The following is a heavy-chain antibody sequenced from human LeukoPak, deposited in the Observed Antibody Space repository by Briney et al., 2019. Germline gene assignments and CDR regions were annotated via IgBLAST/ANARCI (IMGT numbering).Heavy chain of an antibody. Sequence: GASVKVSCKASGYTFTSYGINWVRQAPGQGLEWMGWIRVYNGNTIYAQKLQGRVTMTTDTSTSTAYMELRSLRSDDTAVYYCARDRVPAAMSEGYYYMDVWGKGTTVTISS. V-gene: IGHV1-18*01. CDR3: ARDRVPAAMSEGYYYMDV. CDR2: IRVYNGNT. CDR1: GYTFTSYG. D-gene: IGHD2-2*01. J-gene: IGHJ6*03.